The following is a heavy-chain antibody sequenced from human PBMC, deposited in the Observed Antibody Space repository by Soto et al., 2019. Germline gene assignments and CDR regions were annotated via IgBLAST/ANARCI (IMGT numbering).Heavy chain of an antibody. D-gene: IGHD5-18*01. Sequence: GGSLRLSCAASGFTFSSFPLSWVRQAPGMGLEWVSAISGSGDGTDYAGSVKGRFTISRDNSKNTLYLQMNSLRAEDTAIYYCAGPGYSSQDYWGQGALVTVSS. V-gene: IGHV3-23*01. CDR2: ISGSGDGT. CDR1: GFTFSSFP. CDR3: AGPGYSSQDY. J-gene: IGHJ4*02.